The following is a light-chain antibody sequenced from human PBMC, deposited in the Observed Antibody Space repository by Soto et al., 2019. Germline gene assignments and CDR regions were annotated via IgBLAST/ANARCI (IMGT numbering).Light chain of an antibody. CDR3: AAWDDSLNGPL. Sequence: QSVLTQPPSASGTPGQRVTISCSGSSSNIGSNAVNWYQQLPGTAPTLLIYSNNQRPSGFPDRFSGSKSGTSASLAVNGLQSEDEADYYCAAWDDSLNGPLFGGGTKLTVL. CDR2: SNN. J-gene: IGLJ3*02. CDR1: SSNIGSNA. V-gene: IGLV1-44*01.